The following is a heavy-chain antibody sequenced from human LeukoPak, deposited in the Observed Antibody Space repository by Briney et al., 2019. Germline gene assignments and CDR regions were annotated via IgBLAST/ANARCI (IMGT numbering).Heavy chain of an antibody. Sequence: GASVKVSCKASGYLFTSYAMNWVRQAPGQGLEWMGWINTNTGNPTYAQDFTGRFVFSLDTSVSTAYLQISSLKAEDTAFYYCAKGYYDILTGYYTPDYWGQGTLVTVSS. J-gene: IGHJ4*02. CDR3: AKGYYDILTGYYTPDY. CDR2: INTNTGNP. D-gene: IGHD3-9*01. V-gene: IGHV7-4-1*02. CDR1: GYLFTSYA.